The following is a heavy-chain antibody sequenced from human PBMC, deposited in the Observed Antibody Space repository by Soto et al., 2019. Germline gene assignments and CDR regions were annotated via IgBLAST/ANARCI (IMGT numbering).Heavy chain of an antibody. Sequence: GGSLRLSCAASGFTFSSYSMNWVRQAPGKGLEWVSSISSSSSYIYYADSVKGRFTISRDNAKNSLYLQMNSLRAEDTAVYYCARDFLARYCSGGSCFSPNAFDIWGQGTMVTVSS. V-gene: IGHV3-21*01. D-gene: IGHD2-15*01. CDR2: ISSSSSYI. CDR3: ARDFLARYCSGGSCFSPNAFDI. J-gene: IGHJ3*02. CDR1: GFTFSSYS.